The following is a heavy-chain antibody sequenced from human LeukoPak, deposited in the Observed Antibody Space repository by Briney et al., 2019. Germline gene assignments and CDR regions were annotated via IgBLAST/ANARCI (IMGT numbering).Heavy chain of an antibody. D-gene: IGHD6-25*01. Sequence: GGSLRLSCAVSGLTVNTYYMNWVRQAPGKGLGWISAISGSGGSTYYADSVKGRFTISRDNSKNTLYLQMNSLRAEDTAVYYCAKVFRQQRDWFDPWGQGTLVTVSS. J-gene: IGHJ5*02. CDR1: GLTVNTYY. CDR3: AKVFRQQRDWFDP. CDR2: ISGSGGST. V-gene: IGHV3-23*01.